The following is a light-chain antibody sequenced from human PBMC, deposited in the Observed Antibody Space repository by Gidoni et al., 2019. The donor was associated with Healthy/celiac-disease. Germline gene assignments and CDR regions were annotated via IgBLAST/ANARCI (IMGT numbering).Light chain of an antibody. Sequence: DIQMTQSPSSLSASVGDRVTITCRASQSISSYLNWYQQKPGTAPKLLIYAASSLQSGVPSRFSGSGSVTDFTLTISSLQPEDFATYYCQQSYSTPVTFGQGTKLEIK. CDR2: AAS. CDR3: QQSYSTPVT. V-gene: IGKV1-39*01. J-gene: IGKJ2*01. CDR1: QSISSY.